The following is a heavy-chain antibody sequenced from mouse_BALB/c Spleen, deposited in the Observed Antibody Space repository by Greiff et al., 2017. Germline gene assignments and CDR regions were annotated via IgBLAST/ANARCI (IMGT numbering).Heavy chain of an antibody. J-gene: IGHJ3*01. CDR1: GYTFTSYD. CDR2: IYPGDGST. V-gene: IGHV1S56*01. D-gene: IGHD1-2*01. Sequence: QVQLKQSGPELVKPGALVKISCKASGYTFTSYDINWVKQRPGQGLEWIGWIYPGDGSTKYNEKFKGKATLTADTSSSTAYMQLSSLTSEDSAVYFCARQRDYGYAWFAYWGQGTLVTVSA. CDR3: ARQRDYGYAWFAY.